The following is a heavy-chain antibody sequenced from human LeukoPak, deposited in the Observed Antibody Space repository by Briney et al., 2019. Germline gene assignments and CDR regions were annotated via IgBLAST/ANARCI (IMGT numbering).Heavy chain of an antibody. Sequence: SETLSLTCTVSGGSISSYYWSWIRQPPGKGLEWIGYIYYSGSTNHNPSLKSRVTISVDTSKNQFSLKLSSVTAADTAVYYCASGYSTTLGYWGQGTLVTVSS. CDR3: ASGYSTTLGY. J-gene: IGHJ4*02. CDR1: GGSISSYY. CDR2: IYYSGST. D-gene: IGHD5-12*01. V-gene: IGHV4-59*01.